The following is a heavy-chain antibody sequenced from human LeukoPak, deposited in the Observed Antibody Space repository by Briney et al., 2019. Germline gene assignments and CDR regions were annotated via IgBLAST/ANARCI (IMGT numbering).Heavy chain of an antibody. CDR2: ISHSGST. CDR1: GFTFSSYS. D-gene: IGHD4-17*01. Sequence: GSLRLSCAASGFTFSSYSMNWVRQSPGKGLEWIGEISHSGSTNYNPSLKSRVTVSAYTSKNQFSLKLNSVTAADTAVYYCSRGTLSLRRLNAFDIWGQGTMVTVSS. V-gene: IGHV4-34*01. J-gene: IGHJ3*02. CDR3: SRGTLSLRRLNAFDI.